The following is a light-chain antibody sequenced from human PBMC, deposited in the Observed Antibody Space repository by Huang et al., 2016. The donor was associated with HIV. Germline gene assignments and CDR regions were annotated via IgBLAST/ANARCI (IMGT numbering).Light chain of an antibody. J-gene: IGKJ1*01. V-gene: IGKV3-15*01. CDR1: HSVTTN. CDR3: QQYNYWWT. CDR2: GAF. Sequence: EVVMKQSPAILSVSPGERATISCRASHSVTTNLAWYQQTPGQAPRLLIYGAFTRATGIPARFSGSGSGTEFTLTISSLQSEDSAVYYCQQYNYWWTFGQGTKVEIK.